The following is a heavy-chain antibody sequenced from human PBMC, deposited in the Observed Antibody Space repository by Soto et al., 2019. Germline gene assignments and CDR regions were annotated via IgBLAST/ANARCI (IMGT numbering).Heavy chain of an antibody. CDR2: IGTAGDT. J-gene: IGHJ4*02. CDR1: GFTFSSYD. D-gene: IGHD3-9*01. Sequence: EVQLVESGGGLVQAGGSLRLSCAASGFTFSSYDMHWVRQATGKGLEWVSAIGTAGDTYYPGSVKGRFTISSENANNSLXRPMNSLRAGDTAVYYRARAIDYDILAGYPAPPAYWGQGPLVTVSS. CDR3: ARAIDYDILAGYPAPPAY. V-gene: IGHV3-13*04.